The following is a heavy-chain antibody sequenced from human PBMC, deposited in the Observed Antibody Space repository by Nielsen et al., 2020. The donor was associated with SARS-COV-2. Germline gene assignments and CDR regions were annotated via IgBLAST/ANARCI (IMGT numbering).Heavy chain of an antibody. J-gene: IGHJ3*01. CDR3: ARDWSRAFDV. CDR1: GFTFSILW. V-gene: IGHV3-7*01. Sequence: GESLKISCAVSGFTFSILWNSWLRQVRGTGREWVADIKPDGSEKVYVDSVKGRFTISRDNAKNSMSLQMNSLRVEDTAVYYCARDWSRAFDVWGQGTMVTVSS. CDR2: IKPDGSEK.